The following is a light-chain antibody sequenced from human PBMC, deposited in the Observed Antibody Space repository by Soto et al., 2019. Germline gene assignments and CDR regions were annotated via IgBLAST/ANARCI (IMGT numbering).Light chain of an antibody. CDR2: GAS. V-gene: IGKV3-15*01. J-gene: IGKJ5*01. CDR3: QQYNNWPPST. CDR1: ESVSSN. Sequence: EIVMTQSPATLSVSPGERATPSCRASESVSSNLAWYQQKPGQAPRLLIYGASTMATGMTGRFSGSGSGTEFSLTINNLQSEDAAVYYCQQYNNWPPSTFGQGTRLEIK.